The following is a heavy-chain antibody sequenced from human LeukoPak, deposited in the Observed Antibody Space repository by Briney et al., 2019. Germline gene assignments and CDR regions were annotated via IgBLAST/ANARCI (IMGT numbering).Heavy chain of an antibody. CDR2: IIPIFGTA. V-gene: IGHV1-69*06. D-gene: IGHD3-22*01. J-gene: IGHJ4*02. Sequence: GASVKVSCKASGGTFSSYAISWVRQAPGQGLEWMGGIIPIFGTANYAQKFQGRVTITADKSTSTAYMELSSLRSEDTAVYYCARAEVYYYDSSGYYYRPFDYWGQGTLVTVSS. CDR3: ARAEVYYYDSSGYYYRPFDY. CDR1: GGTFSSYA.